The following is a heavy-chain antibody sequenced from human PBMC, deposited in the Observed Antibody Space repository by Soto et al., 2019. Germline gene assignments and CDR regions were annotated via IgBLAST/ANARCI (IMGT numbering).Heavy chain of an antibody. V-gene: IGHV3-23*01. Sequence: EEQLLESGGGLVQPGGSLRLSCVDSGFPFSTYAMAWARQAPGKGLEWVSFINVSGGGTYYAESVKGRFTISRDNSKNTVYLQMNSLRAEDTAVYYCAKDAGYDISAPDAFDIWGQGTMVTVSS. CDR3: AKDAGYDISAPDAFDI. J-gene: IGHJ3*02. CDR2: INVSGGGT. D-gene: IGHD3-3*01. CDR1: GFPFSTYA.